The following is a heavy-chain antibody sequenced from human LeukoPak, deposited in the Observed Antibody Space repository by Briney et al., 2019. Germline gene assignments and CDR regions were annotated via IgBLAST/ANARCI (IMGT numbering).Heavy chain of an antibody. D-gene: IGHD7-27*01. CDR2: IIGSGGTT. V-gene: IGHV3-23*01. CDR3: AKDINWASFES. CDR1: GFTFSSYG. Sequence: GGSLGLSCAASGFTFSSYGMSWVRQAPGKGLEWVSGIIGSGGTTYYADSVKGRFTISRDNSKNTLYLQVNSLRAEDTALYYCAKDINWASFESWGQGTLVTVSS. J-gene: IGHJ4*02.